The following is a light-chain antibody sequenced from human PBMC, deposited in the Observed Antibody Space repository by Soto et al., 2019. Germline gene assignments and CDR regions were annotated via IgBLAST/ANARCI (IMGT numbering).Light chain of an antibody. CDR2: DTN. CDR3: QSFDYSLTGVV. V-gene: IGLV1-40*01. J-gene: IGLJ3*02. Sequence: QSVLTQPPSVSGAPGQRVTISCTGSSYNIGAGYDVHWYQQLPGTAPKLLIYDTNTRPSGVPGRFSGSKSGTSASLAITGLQADDEADYYCQSFDYSLTGVVFGGGTKVTVL. CDR1: SYNIGAGYD.